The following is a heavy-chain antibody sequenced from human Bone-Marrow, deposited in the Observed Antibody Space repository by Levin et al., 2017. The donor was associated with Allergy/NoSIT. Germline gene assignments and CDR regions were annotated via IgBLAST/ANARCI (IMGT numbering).Heavy chain of an antibody. CDR3: ASFYGSGTDWFDP. D-gene: IGHD3-10*01. V-gene: IGHV4-4*02. J-gene: IGHJ5*02. Sequence: SETLSLTCAVSGGSISSSNWWSWVRQPPGKGLEWIGEIYHSGSTNYNPSLKSRVTISVDKSKNQFSLKLSSVTAADTAVYYCASFYGSGTDWFDPWGQGTLVTVSS. CDR2: IYHSGST. CDR1: GGSISSSNW.